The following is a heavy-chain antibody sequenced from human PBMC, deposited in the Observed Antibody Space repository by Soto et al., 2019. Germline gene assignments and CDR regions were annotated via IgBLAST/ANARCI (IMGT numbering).Heavy chain of an antibody. CDR3: VVSGYSHNSGMDV. D-gene: IGHD3-22*01. V-gene: IGHV4-39*01. J-gene: IGHJ6*02. Sequence: PSETLSLTCTVSGDSISSSNYYWGWIRQPPGKGLEWIGRMYNGWSTYYNPSLKSRVTISVDTSKNQLSLELSSVTAAQPAVYYCVVSGYSHNSGMDVWGHGITVTVP. CDR2: MYNGWST. CDR1: GDSISSSNYY.